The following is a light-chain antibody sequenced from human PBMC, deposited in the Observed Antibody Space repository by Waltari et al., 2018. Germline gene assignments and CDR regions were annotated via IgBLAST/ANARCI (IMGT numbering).Light chain of an antibody. CDR1: SSAVGGYKY. J-gene: IGLJ1*01. V-gene: IGLV2-11*01. CDR2: DVS. Sequence: QSSLTQPRSLSGSPGKSVTISCTGTSSAVGGYKYASWYQQHPGKAPQLMIYDVSKRPSGRPHRFDGSRCGTAASVSISGLQAEDEAAYYCSSLAGSDTCVYGTGTEVTVL. CDR3: SSLAGSDTCV.